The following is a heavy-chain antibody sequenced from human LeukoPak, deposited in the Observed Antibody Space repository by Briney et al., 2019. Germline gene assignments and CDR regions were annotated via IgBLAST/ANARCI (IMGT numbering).Heavy chain of an antibody. Sequence: SVKVSCKASGGTFSSYAISWVRQAPGQGLEWMGGIIPIFGTANYAQKFQGRVTITADESTSTAYMELSSLRSGDTAVYYCARDLDCSSTSCSGSWGQGTLVTVSS. CDR1: GGTFSSYA. V-gene: IGHV1-69*13. D-gene: IGHD2-2*01. J-gene: IGHJ5*02. CDR2: IIPIFGTA. CDR3: ARDLDCSSTSCSGS.